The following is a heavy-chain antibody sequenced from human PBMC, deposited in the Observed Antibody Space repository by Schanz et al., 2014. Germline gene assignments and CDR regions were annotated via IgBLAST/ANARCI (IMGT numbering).Heavy chain of an antibody. CDR2: ISNNGDST. CDR1: GFTFSSNS. D-gene: IGHD5-18*01. CDR3: GRAGTGMAGWYFEL. V-gene: IGHV3-64D*06. J-gene: IGHJ2*01. Sequence: EVQLVESGGGLVQPGGSLRLSCAASGFTFSSNSMNWVRQAPGMGLEYISAISNNGDSTYYADSVKGRFTISRDNSKNTLFLQMSSLRVDDMAVYYCGRAGTGMAGWYFELWGHGTLVTVSS.